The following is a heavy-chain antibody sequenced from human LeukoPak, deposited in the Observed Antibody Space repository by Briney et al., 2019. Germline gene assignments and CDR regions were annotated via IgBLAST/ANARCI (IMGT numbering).Heavy chain of an antibody. CDR2: ISAYNGNT. D-gene: IGHD6-13*01. J-gene: IGHJ5*02. V-gene: IGHV1-18*01. Sequence: ASVKVSCKASGYTFTSYGISWVRQAPGQGLEWMGWISAYNGNTNYAQKLQGRVTMTTDTSTSTGYMELRSLRSDDTAVYYCARDRGAAAPNWFYPWGQGTLVTVSS. CDR3: ARDRGAAAPNWFYP. CDR1: GYTFTSYG.